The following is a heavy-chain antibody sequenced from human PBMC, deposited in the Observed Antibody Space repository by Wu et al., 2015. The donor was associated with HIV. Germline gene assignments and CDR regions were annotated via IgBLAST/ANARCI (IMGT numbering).Heavy chain of an antibody. V-gene: IGHV1-18*01. D-gene: IGHD3-22*01. CDR3: ARVFRSYDSSGYYYVSNGAFDI. CDR1: GYTFTSYG. CDR2: ISAYNGNT. J-gene: IGHJ3*02. Sequence: QVQLVQSGAEVKKPGASVKVSCKASGYTFTSYGISWVRQAPGQGLEWMGWISAYNGNTNYAQKLQGRVTMTTDTSTSTAYMELRSLRSDDTAVYYCARVFRSYDSSGYYYVSNGAFDIWGQGTMVTVSS.